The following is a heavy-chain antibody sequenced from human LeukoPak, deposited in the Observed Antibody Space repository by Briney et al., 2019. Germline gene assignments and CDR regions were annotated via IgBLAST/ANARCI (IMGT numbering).Heavy chain of an antibody. D-gene: IGHD6-19*01. CDR1: GGSISSGSYY. Sequence: SQTLSLTCTVSGGSISSGSYYWNWIRQPAGQRLEWLGHVFTRGTTNYNASLEGRLTISLYTARNQFSLYLCSVAAAATAYYFCARSSIAVYFYYWGQGTLVTASS. CDR2: VFTRGTT. V-gene: IGHV4-61*09. CDR3: ARSSIAVYFYY. J-gene: IGHJ4*02.